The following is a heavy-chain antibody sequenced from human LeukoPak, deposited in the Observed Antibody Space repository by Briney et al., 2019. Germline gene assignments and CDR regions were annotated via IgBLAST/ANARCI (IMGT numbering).Heavy chain of an antibody. CDR1: GFTFINYA. V-gene: IGHV3-23*01. Sequence: GGSLRLSCAASGFTFINYAMTWVRQAPGKGLEWVSAISGSGDSTFNADSVKGRFTVSRDNSRNTLYLQMNSLRADDTAVYYCVREPGPGYFDYWGQGTLVTVSS. CDR2: ISGSGDST. J-gene: IGHJ4*02. D-gene: IGHD6-13*01. CDR3: VREPGPGYFDY.